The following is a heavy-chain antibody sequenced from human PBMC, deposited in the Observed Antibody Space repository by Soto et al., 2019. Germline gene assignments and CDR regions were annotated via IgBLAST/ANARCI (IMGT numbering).Heavy chain of an antibody. D-gene: IGHD3-10*01. CDR1: GFTVSNNY. V-gene: IGHV3-53*01. CDR3: GGRPGGGGY. CDR2: IYSGGYT. J-gene: IGHJ4*02. Sequence: EVQLVESGGGLIQPGGSLRLSCAVSGFTVSNNYMSWVRQAPGKGLEGVSVIYSGGYTAYGDSVKGRFTISRDNSKNKLNLQRNRRRADATALYCGGGRPGGGGYWGQGTLVTVSS.